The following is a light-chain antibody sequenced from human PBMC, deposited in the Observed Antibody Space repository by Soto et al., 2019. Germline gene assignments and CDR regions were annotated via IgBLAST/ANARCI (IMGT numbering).Light chain of an antibody. Sequence: QSALAQPASESGSPGQSITISCTGTSSDVGRYNYVSWYQQHPGKAPKLMIHEVSYRPSGVSSRFSGSKSGNTASLTISGLQAEDEAEYHCCSYTNRATYVFGTGTKVTVL. J-gene: IGLJ1*01. V-gene: IGLV2-14*01. CDR1: SSDVGRYNY. CDR3: CSYTNRATYV. CDR2: EVS.